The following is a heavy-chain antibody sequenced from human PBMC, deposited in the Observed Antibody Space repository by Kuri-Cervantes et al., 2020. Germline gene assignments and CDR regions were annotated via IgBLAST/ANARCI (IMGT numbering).Heavy chain of an antibody. D-gene: IGHD6-19*01. V-gene: IGHV4-59*12. CDR2: IYYTGSA. J-gene: IGHJ4*02. CDR1: GGSIPGYY. CDR3: ARGPNPMGAVAGYFDY. Sequence: SETLSLTSTVSGGSIPGYYWNGIRQSPGKGLEWIGYIYYTGSANYNPSLNSRGTISVDTSKNQFSLKLSSVTAADTAVYYCARGPNPMGAVAGYFDYWGQGTLVTVSS.